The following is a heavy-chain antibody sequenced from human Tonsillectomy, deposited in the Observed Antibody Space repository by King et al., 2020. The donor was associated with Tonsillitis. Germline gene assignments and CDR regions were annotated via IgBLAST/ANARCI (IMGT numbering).Heavy chain of an antibody. Sequence: QLQESGPGLVKPSETLSLTCTVSGASMSDNYWTWVRQPPGKGLDWIAYIHYSGGTDYNSSLKSRVTISLDTSKNQFSLKLTSVTAADTATYSCAGVGGVASGDYGMDVWGQGITVTVSS. CDR1: GASMSDNY. CDR3: AGVGGVASGDYGMDV. V-gene: IGHV4-59*01. CDR2: IHYSGGT. D-gene: IGHD3-16*01. J-gene: IGHJ6*02.